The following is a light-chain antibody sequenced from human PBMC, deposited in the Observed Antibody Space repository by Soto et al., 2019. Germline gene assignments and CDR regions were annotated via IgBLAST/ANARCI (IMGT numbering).Light chain of an antibody. Sequence: EIVLTQSPATLSLSPGERATLSCRASQSVSSYLAWYQQKRGQAPRLLLYGASTRATGIPARFSGSGSGTEFTLTISSLQSEDFAIYYCQHYNNWPLTFGGGTKVDIK. J-gene: IGKJ4*01. V-gene: IGKV3-15*01. CDR1: QSVSSY. CDR3: QHYNNWPLT. CDR2: GAS.